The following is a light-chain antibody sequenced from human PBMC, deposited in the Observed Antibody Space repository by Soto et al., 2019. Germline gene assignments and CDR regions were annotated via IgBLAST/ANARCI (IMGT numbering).Light chain of an antibody. J-gene: IGLJ7*01. V-gene: IGLV1-40*01. CDR1: SSNIGAGYE. CDR2: GNS. Sequence: QTVVTQPPSVSGDPGQRVTISCTGSSSNIGAGYEVHWYQQLPGTAPKLLIYGNSNRPSGVPDRFSGSKSGTSASLAITGPQADDEADYYCQSYDSSLSGSAVFGGGTKLTVL. CDR3: QSYDSSLSGSAV.